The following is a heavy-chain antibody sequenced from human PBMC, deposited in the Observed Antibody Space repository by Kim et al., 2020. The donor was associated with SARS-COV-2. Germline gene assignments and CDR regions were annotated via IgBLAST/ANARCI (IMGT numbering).Heavy chain of an antibody. CDR1: GGSISSSSYY. CDR2: IYYSGST. CDR3: ARLEGWFDP. Sequence: SETLSLTCTVSGGSISSSSYYWGWIRQPPGKGLEWIGSIYYSGSTYYNPSLKSRVTISVDTSKNQFSLKLSSVTAADTAVYYCARLEGWFDPWGQGTLVTVSS. D-gene: IGHD1-1*01. J-gene: IGHJ5*02. V-gene: IGHV4-39*01.